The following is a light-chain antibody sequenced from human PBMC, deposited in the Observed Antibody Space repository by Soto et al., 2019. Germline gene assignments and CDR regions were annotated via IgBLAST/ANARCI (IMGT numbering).Light chain of an antibody. CDR2: GNS. J-gene: IGLJ2*01. CDR3: QSYDSSLSGGGVV. Sequence: QSVLTQPPSVSGAPGQRVTISCTGSSSNIGAGYDVHWYQQLPGTAPKLLIYGNSNRPSGVPDRFSGSKSGTSASLAITGLQAEDEADYYCQSYDSSLSGGGVVLGGGTKLTVL. CDR1: SSNIGAGYD. V-gene: IGLV1-40*01.